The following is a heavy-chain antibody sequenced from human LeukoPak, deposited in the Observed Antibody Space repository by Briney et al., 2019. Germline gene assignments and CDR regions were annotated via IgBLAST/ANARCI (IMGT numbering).Heavy chain of an antibody. Sequence: GGSLRLSCAASGFTFSSYAMHWVRQAPGKGLEWVAVISYDGSNKYYADSVKGRFTISRDNSKNTLYLQMNSLRAEDTAVYYCARDGGSGGFISYYYYGMDVWGKGTTVTVPS. CDR3: ARDGGSGGFISYYYYGMDV. D-gene: IGHD2-15*01. CDR2: ISYDGSNK. V-gene: IGHV3-30-3*01. CDR1: GFTFSSYA. J-gene: IGHJ6*04.